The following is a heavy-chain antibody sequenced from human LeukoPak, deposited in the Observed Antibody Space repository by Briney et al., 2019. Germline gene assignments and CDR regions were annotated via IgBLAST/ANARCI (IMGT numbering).Heavy chain of an antibody. CDR1: GFTFTSFA. CDR3: ARVDGSSLSRARFHE. V-gene: IGHV3-23*01. Sequence: GGSLRLSCAASGFTFTSFAVNWVRQAPGKGLEWVSAISGDGTFIYYAESVKGRFTISRDSSKSTVYLQMNSLRAEDTAIYYCARVDGSSLSRARFHEWGPESLVTVSS. J-gene: IGHJ4*02. CDR2: ISGDGTFI. D-gene: IGHD6-6*01.